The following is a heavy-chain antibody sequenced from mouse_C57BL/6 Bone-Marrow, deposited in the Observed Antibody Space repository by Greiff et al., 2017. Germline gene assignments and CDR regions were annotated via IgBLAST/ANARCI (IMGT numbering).Heavy chain of an antibody. CDR3: ARDYYGSSPYWYFDV. D-gene: IGHD1-1*01. CDR1: DSEVFPIAY. V-gene: IGHV15-2*01. Sequence: QVQLQQSGSELRSPGSSVKLSCKDFDSEVFPIAYMSWVRQKPGHGFEWIGGILPSIGRTIYGEKFEDKATLDADTLSTTAYLELNSLTSEDSAIYYCARDYYGSSPYWYFDVWGTGTTVTVSS. CDR2: ILPSIGRT. J-gene: IGHJ1*03.